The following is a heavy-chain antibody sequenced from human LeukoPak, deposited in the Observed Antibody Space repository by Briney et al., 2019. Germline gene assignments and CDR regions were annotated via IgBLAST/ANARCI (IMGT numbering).Heavy chain of an antibody. V-gene: IGHV4-39*07. D-gene: IGHD4-11*01. Sequence: SETLSLTCTVSGGSISSSRSYWGWIRQTPGKGLEWVGSIYYNGDTYYNPSFKSRVSMSVDTAKNQISLILTSVTAADTAVYYCSREGYSCPNWFDTWGQGTLVTVSS. CDR3: SREGYSCPNWFDT. J-gene: IGHJ5*02. CDR1: GGSISSSRSY. CDR2: IYYNGDT.